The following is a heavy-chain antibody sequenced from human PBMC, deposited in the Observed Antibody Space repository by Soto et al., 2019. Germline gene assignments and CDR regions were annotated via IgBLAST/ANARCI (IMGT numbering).Heavy chain of an antibody. CDR1: GFTFTSSA. CDR3: AKALDGIDDYFYAMGV. Sequence: EASVKVSCKASGFTFTSSAVQWVRQARGQRLEWIGWIVVGSGNTNYAQKFQERVTITRDMSTSTAYMELSSLRFDDTAVYYCAKALDGIDDYFYAMGVWGQGTTVTVSS. J-gene: IGHJ6*02. V-gene: IGHV1-58*01. CDR2: IVVGSGNT. D-gene: IGHD1-1*01.